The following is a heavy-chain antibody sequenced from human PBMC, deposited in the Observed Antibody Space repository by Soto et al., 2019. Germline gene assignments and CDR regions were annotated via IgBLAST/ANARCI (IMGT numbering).Heavy chain of an antibody. V-gene: IGHV1-58*01. CDR2: IVVGSDNT. J-gene: IGHJ6*02. Sequence: QMPLVQSGPEVKKPGTSVKVSCKASGFTFTSSTVQWVRQARGQRLEWIGWIVVGSDNTNYAQKFQERVTITRDMSTSTAYMELSSLRSEDTAVYYCAADPNYGGNFARGYFYYGMDVWGQGTTVTVSS. CDR3: AADPNYGGNFARGYFYYGMDV. CDR1: GFTFTSST. D-gene: IGHD1-7*01.